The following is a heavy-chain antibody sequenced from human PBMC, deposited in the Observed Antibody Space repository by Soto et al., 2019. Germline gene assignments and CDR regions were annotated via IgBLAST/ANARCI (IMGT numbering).Heavy chain of an antibody. CDR3: AKDRGVYGTGTYSTIDY. CDR1: GFTLRSYG. D-gene: IGHD3-10*01. CDR2: ISYDGRNE. Sequence: QVQLVESGGGVVQPGRSLRLSCAASGFTLRSYGMHWVRQAPGKGLEWVAVISYDGRNEYYVDSVKGRFTTSRDNSKNTEYLQMNSMRVEDTAVNYCAKDRGVYGTGTYSTIDYWGQGTLVTVSS. J-gene: IGHJ4*02. V-gene: IGHV3-30*18.